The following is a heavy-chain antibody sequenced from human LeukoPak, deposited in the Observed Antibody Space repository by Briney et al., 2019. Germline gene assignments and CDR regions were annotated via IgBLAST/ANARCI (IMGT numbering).Heavy chain of an antibody. CDR2: IDSSGGYM. Sequence: GGSLRPSCAASGFTFNTYSMNWARQAPGKGLEWVSSIDSSGGYMFYADSVKDRFIISRDNAKDSLYLQMNSLRVEDTAVYYCLRGDRRDYWGQGTLVTVSS. CDR3: LRGDRRDY. V-gene: IGHV3-21*06. J-gene: IGHJ4*02. CDR1: GFTFNTYS.